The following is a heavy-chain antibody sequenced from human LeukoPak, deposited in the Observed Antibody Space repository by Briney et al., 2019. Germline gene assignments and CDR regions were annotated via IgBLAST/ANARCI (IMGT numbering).Heavy chain of an antibody. V-gene: IGHV4-4*07. J-gene: IGHJ4*02. Sequence: PSETLSLTCTVSGCSISSYYWSWIRQPAGKGLKWIGRIYTSGSTNYNASLKSRVSMSVDTSKNQFSLKLSSVTAADTAVFYCARENSGSYREFDYWGQGTLVTVSS. CDR2: IYTSGST. CDR1: GCSISSYY. D-gene: IGHD1-26*01. CDR3: ARENSGSYREFDY.